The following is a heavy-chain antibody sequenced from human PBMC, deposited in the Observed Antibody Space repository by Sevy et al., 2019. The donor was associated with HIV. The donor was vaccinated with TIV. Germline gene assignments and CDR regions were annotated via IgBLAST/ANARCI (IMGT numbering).Heavy chain of an antibody. V-gene: IGHV3-15*01. CDR3: TAGVGASDFDY. CDR1: GFTFSNAW. CDR2: IKSKTEGATR. Sequence: GGSLRLSCAASGFTFSNAWMSWVRQAPGKGLEWVGRIKSKTEGATRDFAAPVKGRLLISRDDSRNTVYLQMNSLKTEDTAVYYCTAGVGASDFDYWGQGTLVTVTS. D-gene: IGHD1-26*01. J-gene: IGHJ4*02.